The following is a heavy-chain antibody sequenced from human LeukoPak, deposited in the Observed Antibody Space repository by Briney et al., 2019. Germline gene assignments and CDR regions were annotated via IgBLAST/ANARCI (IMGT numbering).Heavy chain of an antibody. J-gene: IGHJ4*02. CDR1: GYTFTGYY. CDR2: INPNSGGT. Sequence: GASVKVSFKASGYTFTGYYMHWVRQAPGQGLEWMGWINPNSGGTNYAQKFQGRVTMTRDTSISTAYMELSRLRSDDTAVYYCAREVAIVVVPAATFQDYWGQGTLVTVSS. D-gene: IGHD2-2*01. V-gene: IGHV1-2*02. CDR3: AREVAIVVVPAATFQDY.